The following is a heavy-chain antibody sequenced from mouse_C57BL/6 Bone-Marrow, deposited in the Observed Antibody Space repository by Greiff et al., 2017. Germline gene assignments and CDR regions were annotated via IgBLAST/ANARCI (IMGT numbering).Heavy chain of an antibody. J-gene: IGHJ4*01. V-gene: IGHV5-12*01. CDR1: GFTFSDYY. CDR3: ASPFFYYAMDY. CDR2: ISNGGGST. Sequence: DVKLVESGGGLVQPGGSLKLSCAASGFTFSDYYMYWVRQTPEKRLEWVAYISNGGGSTYYPDTVKGRVTISRDNAKNTLYLQRSRLKSEDTAMYYCASPFFYYAMDYWGQGTSVTVSS.